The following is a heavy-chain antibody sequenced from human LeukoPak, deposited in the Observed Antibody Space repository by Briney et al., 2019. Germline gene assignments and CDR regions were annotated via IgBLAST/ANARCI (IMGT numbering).Heavy chain of an antibody. D-gene: IGHD2-15*01. V-gene: IGHV5-51*01. J-gene: IGHJ5*02. CDR2: IYPADSDI. CDR3: ARQEYCSGGSCYTWFDP. CDR1: GYSINNYW. Sequence: GESLKISRKGSGYSINNYWISWVRQMPGKGLEWMGIIYPADSDIRYSPSFQGQVTISADKSISTAYLQWSSLKASDTAMYYCARQEYCSGGSCYTWFDPWGQGTLVTVSS.